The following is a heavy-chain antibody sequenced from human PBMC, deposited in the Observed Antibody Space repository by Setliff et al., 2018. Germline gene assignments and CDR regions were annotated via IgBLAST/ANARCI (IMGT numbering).Heavy chain of an antibody. J-gene: IGHJ3*02. D-gene: IGHD3-22*01. CDR1: GGTFSSFA. CDR2: INPSGGST. Sequence: ASVKVSCKTSGGTFSSFAVSWVRQAPGQRLEWMGIINPSGGSTSYAQKFQGRVTMTRDTSTSTVYMELSSLRSEDTAVYYCARDLHYYDSSGYYYRPVNDAFDIWGQGTMVTVS. CDR3: ARDLHYYDSSGYYYRPVNDAFDI. V-gene: IGHV1-46*01.